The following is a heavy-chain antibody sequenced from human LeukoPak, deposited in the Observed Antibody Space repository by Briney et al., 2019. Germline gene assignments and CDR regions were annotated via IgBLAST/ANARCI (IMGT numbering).Heavy chain of an antibody. CDR2: MYSSGGV. V-gene: IGHV4-4*07. J-gene: IGHJ4*02. CDR1: GGSINNYY. Sequence: SETLSLTCTVSGGSINNYYWGWIRQPAGKGLEWIGRMYSSGGVSYNPSLKSRVTMSGDTSKNQISLKVISVTAADTAVYYCAREIDGGPFDYWGQGTLVTVSS. D-gene: IGHD2-21*01. CDR3: AREIDGGPFDY.